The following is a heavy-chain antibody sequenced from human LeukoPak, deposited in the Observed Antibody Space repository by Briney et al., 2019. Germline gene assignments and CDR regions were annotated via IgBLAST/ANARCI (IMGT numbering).Heavy chain of an antibody. V-gene: IGHV1-8*01. D-gene: IGHD2-2*01. Sequence: ASVKVSCKASGYTFTSYDINWVRQATGQGLEWMGWMNPNSGNTGYAQKFQGRVTMTRNTSISTAYMELSSLRSEDTAVYYCARDYCSSTSCLFDYWGQGTLVTVSS. J-gene: IGHJ4*02. CDR2: MNPNSGNT. CDR3: ARDYCSSTSCLFDY. CDR1: GYTFTSYD.